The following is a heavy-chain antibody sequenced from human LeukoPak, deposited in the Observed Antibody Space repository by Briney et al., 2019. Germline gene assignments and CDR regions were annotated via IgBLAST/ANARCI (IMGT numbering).Heavy chain of an antibody. J-gene: IGHJ3*02. CDR1: GGTFNNYA. Sequence: ASVKVSCKASGGTFNNYAISWVRQAPGQGLEWMGRFILILGITDYAQKFQGRVTITADKSTSTAYMELSSLRSADTAMYYCARRGDSFDAFDMWGQGTMVTVSS. D-gene: IGHD3-16*01. CDR3: ARRGDSFDAFDM. CDR2: FILILGIT. V-gene: IGHV1-69*04.